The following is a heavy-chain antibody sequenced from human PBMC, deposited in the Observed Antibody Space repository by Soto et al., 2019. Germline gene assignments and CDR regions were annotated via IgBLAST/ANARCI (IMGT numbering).Heavy chain of an antibody. CDR3: ARHSGVAEDGTD. Sequence: GESLKISCKASGYIFIDYWIGWVRQMPGKGLEWMGIVYPRDSDTRYSPSFQGQVTISADRSTGTAYLQWSSLKASDTAMYYCARHSGVAEDGTDWGQGTLVTVSS. V-gene: IGHV5-51*01. CDR2: VYPRDSDT. CDR1: GYIFIDYW. J-gene: IGHJ1*01. D-gene: IGHD6-13*01.